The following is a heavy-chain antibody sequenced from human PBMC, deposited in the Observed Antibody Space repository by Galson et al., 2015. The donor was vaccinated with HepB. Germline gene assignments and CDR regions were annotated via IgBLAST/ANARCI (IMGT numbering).Heavy chain of an antibody. CDR2: ISAGSRYM. Sequence: SLRLSCAASGFTFRDYSINWVRQAPGKGLEWVSYISAGSRYMYYADSVRGRFTIPRDNAENSLYLQMNSLRAEDTGVYYCARAGYCGGDCYAIQRYWYFDLWGRGTLVTVSS. V-gene: IGHV3-21*01. CDR3: ARAGYCGGDCYAIQRYWYFDL. D-gene: IGHD2-21*02. J-gene: IGHJ2*01. CDR1: GFTFRDYS.